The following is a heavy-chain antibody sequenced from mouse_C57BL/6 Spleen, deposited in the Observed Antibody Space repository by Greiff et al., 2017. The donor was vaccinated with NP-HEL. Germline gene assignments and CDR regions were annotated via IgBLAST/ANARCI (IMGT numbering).Heavy chain of an antibody. J-gene: IGHJ1*03. CDR2: ISSGGSYT. V-gene: IGHV5-6*01. CDR3: ARHRAVEWYFEV. Sequence: LEWVATISSGGSYTYYPDSVKGRFTISRDNAKNTLYLQMSSLKSEDTAMYYCARHRAVEWYFEVWGTGTTVTVSS. D-gene: IGHD1-1*01.